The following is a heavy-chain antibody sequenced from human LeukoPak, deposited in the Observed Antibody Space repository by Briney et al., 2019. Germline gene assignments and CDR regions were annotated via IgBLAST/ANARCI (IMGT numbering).Heavy chain of an antibody. CDR3: ARDRGGYSGYDSFFGY. J-gene: IGHJ4*02. CDR1: GFTFSSYA. CDR2: ISYDGSNK. V-gene: IGHV3-30*04. Sequence: GGSLRLSCAASGFTFSSYAMHWVRQAPGKGLEWVAVISYDGSNKYYADSVKGRFTISRDNSKNTLYLQMNSLRAEDTAVYYCARDRGGYSGYDSFFGYWGQGTLVTVSS. D-gene: IGHD5-12*01.